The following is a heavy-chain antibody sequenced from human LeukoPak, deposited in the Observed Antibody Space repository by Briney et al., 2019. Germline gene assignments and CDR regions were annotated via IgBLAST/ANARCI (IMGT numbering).Heavy chain of an antibody. J-gene: IGHJ4*02. D-gene: IGHD3-10*01. CDR1: GESFSGHY. CDR3: ARVSLVRGAPDYYFDY. CDR2: IYTSGST. V-gene: IGHV4-59*10. Sequence: PSETLSLTCAVYGESFSGHYWSWIRQPAGKGLEWIGRIYTSGSTNYNPSLKSRVTMSVGTSKNQFSLKLSSVTAADTAVYYCARVSLVRGAPDYYFDYWGQGTLVTVSS.